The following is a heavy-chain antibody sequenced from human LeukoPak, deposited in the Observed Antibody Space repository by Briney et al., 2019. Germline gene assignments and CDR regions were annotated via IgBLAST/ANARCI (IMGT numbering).Heavy chain of an antibody. CDR1: GFTFSSYA. V-gene: IGHV3-30*04. D-gene: IGHD2-21*02. CDR3: ARAGLAYCGGDCYSEYFQH. J-gene: IGHJ1*01. CDR2: ISYDGSNK. Sequence: GGSLRLSCAASGFTFSSYAMHWVRQAPGKGLEWVAVISYDGSNKYYADSVKGRFTISRDNSKNTLYLQMNSLRAEDTAVYYFARAGLAYCGGDCYSEYFQHWGQGTLVTVSS.